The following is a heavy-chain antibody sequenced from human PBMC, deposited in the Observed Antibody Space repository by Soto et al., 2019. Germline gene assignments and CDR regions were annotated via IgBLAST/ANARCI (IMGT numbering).Heavy chain of an antibody. CDR3: ARARQRDTGRGLDV. D-gene: IGHD5-18*01. CDR1: GDSINNYF. Sequence: NPSETLSLTCTISGDSINNYFWNWIRQPPGKGLEWIGYISYSGSTSYNPSLQSRVTISSDTSKNQFSLELSSVTAADTAVYYCARARQRDTGRGLDVWGQGTTVTV. J-gene: IGHJ6*02. V-gene: IGHV4-59*01. CDR2: ISYSGST.